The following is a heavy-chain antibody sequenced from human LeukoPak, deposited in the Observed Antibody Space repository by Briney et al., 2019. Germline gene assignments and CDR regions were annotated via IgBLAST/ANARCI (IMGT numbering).Heavy chain of an antibody. CDR1: GFTFSSYG. V-gene: IGHV3-30*02. J-gene: IGHJ4*02. CDR3: AKDSLGVGIPTVIGIFDY. CDR2: IRHDGSNK. D-gene: IGHD2-2*02. Sequence: GGSLRLSCAASGFTFSSYGIHWVRQAPGKGLEWVAFIRHDGSNKYYADSVKGRFTISRDNTKNTLYLQMYSLRAEDTAVYYCAKDSLGVGIPTVIGIFDYWGQGTLVTVSS.